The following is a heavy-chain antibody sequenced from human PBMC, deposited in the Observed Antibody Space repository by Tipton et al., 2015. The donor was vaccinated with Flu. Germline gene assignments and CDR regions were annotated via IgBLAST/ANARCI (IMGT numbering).Heavy chain of an antibody. V-gene: IGHV4-34*01. J-gene: IGHJ4*02. CDR3: ARGAGSGYYY. CDR1: GGSFSGYY. CDR2: INHSGST. D-gene: IGHD3-22*01. Sequence: TLSLTCAVYGGSFSGYYWSWIRQPPGKGLEWIGEINHSGSTNYNPSLKSRVTISVDTSKNQFSLKLSSVTAADTAVYYCARGAGSGYYYWGQGTLVPVSS.